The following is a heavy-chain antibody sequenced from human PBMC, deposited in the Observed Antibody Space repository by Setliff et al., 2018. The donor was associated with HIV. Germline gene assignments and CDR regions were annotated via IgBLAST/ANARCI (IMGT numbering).Heavy chain of an antibody. D-gene: IGHD1-26*01. CDR3: TRIKWDLPYNPQFDY. V-gene: IGHV3-49*04. CDR2: IRSEAYGGTT. CDR1: GLIFGDYV. Sequence: GGSLRLSCTSSGLIFGDYVMSWVRQAPGKGLEWVGFIRSEAYGGTTEYAASVEGRFTISRDDSKSIAYLRMNSLKAEDTAVYYCTRIKWDLPYNPQFDYWGQGTLVTVSS. J-gene: IGHJ4*02.